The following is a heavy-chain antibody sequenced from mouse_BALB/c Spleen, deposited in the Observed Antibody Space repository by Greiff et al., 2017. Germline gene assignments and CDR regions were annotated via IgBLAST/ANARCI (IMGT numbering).Heavy chain of an antibody. CDR3: ARDGDYYGYFDY. D-gene: IGHD1-1*01. CDR2: IWAGGST. J-gene: IGHJ2*01. V-gene: IGHV2-9*02. CDR1: GFSLTSYG. Sequence: VKLQESGPGLVAPSQSLSITCTVSGFSLTSYGVHWVRQPPGKGLEWLGVIWAGGSTNYNSALMSRLSISKDNSKSQVFLKMNSLQTDDTAMYYCARDGDYYGYFDYWGQGTTLTVSS.